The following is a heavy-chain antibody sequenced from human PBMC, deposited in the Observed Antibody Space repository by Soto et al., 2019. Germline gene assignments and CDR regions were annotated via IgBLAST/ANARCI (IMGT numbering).Heavy chain of an antibody. V-gene: IGHV3-23*01. CDR3: AKDQEVVAAVSHLDY. CDR1: GVTFSSYA. CDR2: ISGSGGNT. J-gene: IGHJ4*02. D-gene: IGHD2-15*01. Sequence: GGSLRLSCAASGVTFSSYAMSWVRQAPGKGLEWVSSISGSGGNTYYADPVKGRFTISRDNSKTTLYLQMNSLRAEDTAVYYCAKDQEVVAAVSHLDYWGQGTLVTVSS.